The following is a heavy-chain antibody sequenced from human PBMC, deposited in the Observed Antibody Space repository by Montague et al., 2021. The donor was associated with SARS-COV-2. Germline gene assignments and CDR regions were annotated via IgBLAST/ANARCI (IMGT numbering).Heavy chain of an antibody. CDR3: SGGLLWFGELGY. Sequence: SLRLSCAASGFTFSSYAMHWGRQAPGKGLEWVAVISYDGSNKYYADSVKGRFTISRDNSKNTLYLQMNSLRAEDTAVYYCSGGLLWFGELGYWGQGTLVTVSS. CDR2: ISYDGSNK. J-gene: IGHJ4*02. CDR1: GFTFSSYA. V-gene: IGHV3-30*04. D-gene: IGHD3-10*01.